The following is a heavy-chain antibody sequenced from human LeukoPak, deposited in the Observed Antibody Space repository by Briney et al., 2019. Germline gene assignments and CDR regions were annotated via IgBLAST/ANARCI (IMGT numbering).Heavy chain of an antibody. J-gene: IGHJ4*02. CDR2: ISHDGRKE. CDR3: ARKDDYSGSGTPFDH. D-gene: IGHD3-10*01. Sequence: GGPLRLSCAASGFTFSGYWMSWVRQAPGKGLEWVAVISHDGRKEYNADSVKGRFTISRDNSKNTLELQMDSLRPEDTAVYYCARKDDYSGSGTPFDHWGQGTLVTVSS. CDR1: GFTFSGYW. V-gene: IGHV3-30-3*01.